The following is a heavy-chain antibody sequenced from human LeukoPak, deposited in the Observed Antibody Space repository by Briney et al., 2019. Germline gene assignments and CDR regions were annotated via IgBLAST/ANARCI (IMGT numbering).Heavy chain of an antibody. Sequence: SETLSLTCTVSGGSISSSSYYWGWIRQPPGKGLEWIGSIYYSGSTYCNPSLKSRVTISVDTSQNQFSLKLSSVTAADTAVYYCARYGIAARPTDYWGQGTLVTVSS. CDR1: GGSISSSSYY. J-gene: IGHJ4*02. D-gene: IGHD6-6*01. CDR3: ARYGIAARPTDY. V-gene: IGHV4-39*01. CDR2: IYYSGST.